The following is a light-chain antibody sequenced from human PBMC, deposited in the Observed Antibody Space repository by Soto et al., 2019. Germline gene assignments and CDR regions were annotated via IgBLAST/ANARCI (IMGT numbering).Light chain of an antibody. CDR3: QQYNAYPLT. Sequence: DIQMTQSPSTLSASVGDRVTITCRASQSISTWLAWYQQKPGKAPYLLIYKAPSLEGGVPSRFSGSGSGTEFNITISSLQPDDFATYYCQQYNAYPLTFGGGTTVEIK. CDR2: KAP. V-gene: IGKV1-5*03. J-gene: IGKJ4*01. CDR1: QSISTW.